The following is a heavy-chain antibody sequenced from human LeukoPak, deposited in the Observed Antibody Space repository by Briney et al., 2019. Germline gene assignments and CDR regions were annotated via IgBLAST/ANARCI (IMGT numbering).Heavy chain of an antibody. D-gene: IGHD3-16*02. V-gene: IGHV4-4*02. Sequence: SETLSLTCAVSGGSISSSNWWSWVRPPPGKGLGWIGEIYHSGSTNYNPSLKSRVTISVDKSKNQFSLKLSSVTAADTAVYYCARVNTYDYVWGSYRYLDYWGQGTLVTVSS. CDR3: ARVNTYDYVWGSYRYLDY. J-gene: IGHJ4*02. CDR2: IYHSGST. CDR1: GGSISSSNW.